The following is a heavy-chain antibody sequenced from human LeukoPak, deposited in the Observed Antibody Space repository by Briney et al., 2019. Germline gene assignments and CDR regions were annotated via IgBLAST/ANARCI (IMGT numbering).Heavy chain of an antibody. CDR2: ISYDGSNK. D-gene: IGHD2-21*02. CDR1: GFTFSSYA. CDR3: ARDEVTFVAYCGGDCYSFDY. Sequence: GGSLRLSCTAPGFTFSSYAMHWVRQAPGKGLEWVAVISYDGSNKYYADSVKGRFIISRDNSKNTLYLQMNSLRAEDTAVYYCARDEVTFVAYCGGDCYSFDYWGQGTLVTVSS. V-gene: IGHV3-30-3*01. J-gene: IGHJ4*02.